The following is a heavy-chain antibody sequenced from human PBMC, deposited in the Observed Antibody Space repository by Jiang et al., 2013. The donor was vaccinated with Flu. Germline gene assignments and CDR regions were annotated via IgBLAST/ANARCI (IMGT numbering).Heavy chain of an antibody. CDR2: TYYRSKWYN. CDR3: ARDRDEPGSPHFGDAFDI. J-gene: IGHJ3*02. CDR1: GDSVSSNSAA. D-gene: IGHD1-26*01. V-gene: IGHV6-1*01. Sequence: SQTLSLTCAISGDSVSSNSAAWNWIRQSPSRGLEWLGRTYYRSKWYNDYAVSVKSRITINPDTSKNQFSLQLNSVTPEDTAVYYCARDRDEPGSPHFGDAFDIWGQGTMVTVSS.